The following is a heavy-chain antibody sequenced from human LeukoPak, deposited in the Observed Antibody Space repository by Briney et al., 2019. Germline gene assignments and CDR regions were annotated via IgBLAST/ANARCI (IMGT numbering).Heavy chain of an antibody. V-gene: IGHV5-10-1*01. J-gene: IGHJ4*02. CDR3: AKMAVAVSFDY. CDR2: IDPSDSYT. CDR1: GYSFTNSW. Sequence: GESLKISCTGSGYSFTNSWIRWVRQMPGKGLEWMGRIDPSDSYTNDSPSFQGHVTISADRSISTAYLQWSSLKASDTAMYYCAKMAVAVSFDYWGQGTRVSVSS. D-gene: IGHD6-19*01.